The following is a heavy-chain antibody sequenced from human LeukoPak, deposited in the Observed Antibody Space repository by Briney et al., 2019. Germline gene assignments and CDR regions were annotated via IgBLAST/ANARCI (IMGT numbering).Heavy chain of an antibody. Sequence: GGSLRLSCSACGFSFSAYARHWVRQAPGRGLEYVSAIGPSGTSTYFADSVKGRFTISRDNSKNTVYLQMSSLRTEDTALYFCTGSPTGYSSYWRQGTLVTVSS. CDR3: TGSPTGYSSY. CDR1: GFSFSAYA. CDR2: IGPSGTST. D-gene: IGHD3-9*01. V-gene: IGHV3-64D*06. J-gene: IGHJ4*02.